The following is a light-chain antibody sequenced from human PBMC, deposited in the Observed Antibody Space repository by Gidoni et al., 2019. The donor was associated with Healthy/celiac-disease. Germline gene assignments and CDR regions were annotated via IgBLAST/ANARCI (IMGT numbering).Light chain of an antibody. V-gene: IGKV3-15*01. CDR2: GAS. J-gene: IGKJ3*01. CDR1: QSVSSN. Sequence: ELVMTQSPATLSVSPGERATLSCRASQSVSSNLTWYQQKPGQAPRLRIYGASTRATGIPARFSGSGSGTEFTLTISSLQSEDFAVYYCQQYNNWPLFTFGPGTKVDSK. CDR3: QQYNNWPLFT.